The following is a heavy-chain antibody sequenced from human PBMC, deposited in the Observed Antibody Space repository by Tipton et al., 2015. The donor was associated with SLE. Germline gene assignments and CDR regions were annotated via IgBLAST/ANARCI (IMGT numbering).Heavy chain of an antibody. CDR3: ARHVGVAYYYAMDV. CDR1: GASFSSETYL. Sequence: TLSLTCTVSGASFSSETYLWGWIRQPPGKGLEWIGDIYYTGSTYYNPSLKSRATISVDPSNNQFSLRLTSVTAADTAVYYCARHVGVAYYYAMDVWGQGTTVVISS. CDR2: IYYTGST. V-gene: IGHV4-39*07. J-gene: IGHJ6*02. D-gene: IGHD2-15*01.